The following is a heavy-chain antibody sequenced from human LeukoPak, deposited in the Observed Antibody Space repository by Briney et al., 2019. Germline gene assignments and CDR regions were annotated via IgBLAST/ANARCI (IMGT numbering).Heavy chain of an antibody. CDR1: GFTFRSYW. CDR2: IKQDGSEK. D-gene: IGHD3-16*01. Sequence: GGSLRLSCAASGFTFRSYWMSWVRQAPGKGLEWVANIKQDGSEKYYVDSVKGRFTISRDNAKSSLYLQMNSLRAEDTAVYYCARDGAPFDYWGQGTLITVSS. CDR3: ARDGAPFDY. J-gene: IGHJ4*02. V-gene: IGHV3-7*03.